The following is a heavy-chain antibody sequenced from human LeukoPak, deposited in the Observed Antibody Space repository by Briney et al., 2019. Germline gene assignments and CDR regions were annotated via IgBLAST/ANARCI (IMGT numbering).Heavy chain of an antibody. D-gene: IGHD1-26*01. CDR3: AKGGKWDVTPFDY. Sequence: PGGSLRLSCAASGFTFTNHAMSWVRQAPGKGLEWVSTISGGGGSTYYADSVKGRFTISRDNSKNTLYLQVNSLRAEDTAVYYCAKGGKWDVTPFDYWGQGTLVTVSS. V-gene: IGHV3-23*01. J-gene: IGHJ4*02. CDR1: GFTFTNHA. CDR2: ISGGGGST.